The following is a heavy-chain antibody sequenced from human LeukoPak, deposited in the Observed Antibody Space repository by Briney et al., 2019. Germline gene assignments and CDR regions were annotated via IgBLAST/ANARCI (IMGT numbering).Heavy chain of an antibody. J-gene: IGHJ6*02. D-gene: IGHD6-13*01. CDR3: ARDRVAAATDYYYGMDV. CDR1: GGSIGTYY. V-gene: IGHV4-4*07. CDR2: IYTSGST. Sequence: SETLSLTCSVSGGSIGTYYWTWIRQPPGKGLEWIGRIYTSGSTNYNPSLKSRVTISVDTSKNQFSLKLSSVTAADTAVYYCARDRVAAATDYYYGMDVWGQGTTVTVSS.